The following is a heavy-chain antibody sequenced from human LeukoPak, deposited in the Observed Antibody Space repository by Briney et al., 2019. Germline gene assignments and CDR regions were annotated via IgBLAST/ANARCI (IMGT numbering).Heavy chain of an antibody. CDR1: GYSISSGYY. CDR2: IYHSGST. D-gene: IGHD3-22*01. J-gene: IGHJ4*02. Sequence: SGTLSLTCTVSGYSISSGYYWGWIRQPPGKGLEWIGSIYHSGSTYYNPSLKSRVTISVDTSKNQFSLKLSSVTAADTAVYYCARDLNYYDSSGGRRNLDYWGQGTLVTVSS. CDR3: ARDLNYYDSSGGRRNLDY. V-gene: IGHV4-38-2*02.